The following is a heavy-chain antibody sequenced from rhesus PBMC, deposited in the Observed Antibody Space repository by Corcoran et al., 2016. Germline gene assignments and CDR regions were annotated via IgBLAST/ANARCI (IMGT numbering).Heavy chain of an antibody. V-gene: IGHV4S10*01. J-gene: IGHJ3*01. CDR2: IYGSSTST. CDR3: ARDWDALDF. Sequence: VQLQESGPGVVKPSETLSLTCAVSGGSISDSYRWSWIRQPPGKGLEWIGYIYGSSTSTNYNPSLKSRVTSSKDTSKNQFSLKLSSVTAADTAVYYCARDWDALDFWGQGLRVTVSS. CDR1: GGSISDSYR.